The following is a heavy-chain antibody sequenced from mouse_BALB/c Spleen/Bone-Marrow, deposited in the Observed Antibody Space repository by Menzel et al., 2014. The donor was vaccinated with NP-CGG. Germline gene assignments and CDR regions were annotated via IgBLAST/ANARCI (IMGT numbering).Heavy chain of an antibody. V-gene: IGHV1-82*01. CDR3: ARTYGSSYFVY. CDR1: GYAFSSSW. Sequence: VQLQQSGPEMVKPGASVKISCRASGYAFSSSWMNWVKRRPGQGLEWIGRIYPGDGDTNYNGKFKGKATLTADKSSSTAYMQLSSLTSVDSAVYICARTYGSSYFVYWGQGTLVTVSA. J-gene: IGHJ3*01. D-gene: IGHD1-1*01. CDR2: IYPGDGDT.